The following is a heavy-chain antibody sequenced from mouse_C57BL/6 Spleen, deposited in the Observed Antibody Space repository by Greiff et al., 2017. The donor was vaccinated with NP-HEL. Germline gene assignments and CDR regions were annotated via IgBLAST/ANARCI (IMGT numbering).Heavy chain of an antibody. D-gene: IGHD1-1*01. CDR2: ISSGSSTI. CDR1: GFTFSDYG. J-gene: IGHJ1*03. CDR3: AREGTVVAPRYFDV. V-gene: IGHV5-17*01. Sequence: EVMLVESGGGLVKPGGSLKLSCAASGFTFSDYGMHWVRQAPEKGLEWVAYISSGSSTIYYADTVKGRFTISRDNAKNTLFLQMTSLRSEDTAMYYCAREGTVVAPRYFDVWGTGTTVTVSS.